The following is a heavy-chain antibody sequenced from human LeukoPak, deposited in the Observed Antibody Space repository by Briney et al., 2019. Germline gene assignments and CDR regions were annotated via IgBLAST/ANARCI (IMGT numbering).Heavy chain of an antibody. D-gene: IGHD2-15*01. CDR1: GFTFISYS. CDR3: ARDFGRVVVAATSNY. CDR2: ISSSSSYI. J-gene: IGHJ4*02. Sequence: GGSLRLSCAASGFTFISYSMNWVRQAPGRGVEWVSSISSSSSYIYYADSVKGRFTISRDNAKNSLYLQMNSLRAEDTAVYYCARDFGRVVVAATSNYWGQGTLVTVSS. V-gene: IGHV3-21*01.